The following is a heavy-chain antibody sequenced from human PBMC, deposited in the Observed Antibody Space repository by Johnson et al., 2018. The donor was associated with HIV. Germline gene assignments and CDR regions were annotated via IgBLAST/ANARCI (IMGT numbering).Heavy chain of an antibody. Sequence: QVQLVESGGGVVRPGGSLRLSCAASGFTFSDYYMSWIRQAPGKGLEWVSYISSSGSTLYYADSVKGRFPISRDNAKNTLYLQMNSLRAEDTAVYYCARGEYSSSSRDFAFDIWGQWTMVTVSS. D-gene: IGHD6-6*01. J-gene: IGHJ3*02. CDR1: GFTFSDYY. V-gene: IGHV3-11*04. CDR3: ARGEYSSSSRDFAFDI. CDR2: ISSSGSTL.